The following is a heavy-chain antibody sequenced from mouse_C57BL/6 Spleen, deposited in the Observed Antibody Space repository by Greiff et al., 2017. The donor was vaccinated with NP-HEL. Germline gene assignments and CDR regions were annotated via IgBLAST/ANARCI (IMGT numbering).Heavy chain of an antibody. J-gene: IGHJ4*01. Sequence: VQLQQSGAELVRPGASVKLSCKASGYTFTDYYINWVKQRPGQGLEWIARIYPGSGNTYYNEKFKGKATLTAEKSSSTAYMQLSSLTSEDSAVYFCARYHYGSSYAMDYWGQGTSVTVSS. V-gene: IGHV1-76*01. CDR1: GYTFTDYY. D-gene: IGHD1-1*01. CDR2: IYPGSGNT. CDR3: ARYHYGSSYAMDY.